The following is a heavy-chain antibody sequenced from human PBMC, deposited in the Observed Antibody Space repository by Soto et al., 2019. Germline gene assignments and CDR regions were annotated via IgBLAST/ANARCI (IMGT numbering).Heavy chain of an antibody. Sequence: GGSLRLSCAASGFTFSNAWMNWVRQAPGKGLEWVGRIKSKTYGGTTDYAAPVKGRFTISRDDSKNTLYLQMNSLKTEDTAVYYCTTLLWPWGYWGQGTLVTVSS. CDR1: GFTFSNAW. V-gene: IGHV3-15*07. CDR2: IKSKTYGGTT. D-gene: IGHD7-27*01. J-gene: IGHJ4*02. CDR3: TTLLWPWGY.